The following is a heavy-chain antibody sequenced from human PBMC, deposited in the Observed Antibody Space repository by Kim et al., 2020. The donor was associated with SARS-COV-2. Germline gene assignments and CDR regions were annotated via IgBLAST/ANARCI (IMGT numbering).Heavy chain of an antibody. CDR2: ISYDGSNK. CDR3: AKDPSALAVAGTLIA. Sequence: GGSLRLSCAASGFTFSSYGMHWVRQAPGKGLEWVAVISYDGSNKYYADSVKGRFTISRDNSKNTLYLQMNSLRAEDTAVYYCAKDPSALAVAGTLIAWGQGTLVTVSS. J-gene: IGHJ5*02. D-gene: IGHD6-19*01. CDR1: GFTFSSYG. V-gene: IGHV3-30*18.